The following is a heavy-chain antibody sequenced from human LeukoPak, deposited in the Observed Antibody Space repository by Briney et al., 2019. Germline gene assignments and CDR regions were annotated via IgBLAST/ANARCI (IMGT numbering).Heavy chain of an antibody. CDR2: IYSGGST. D-gene: IGHD3-22*01. V-gene: IGHV3-66*01. J-gene: IGHJ4*02. CDR1: GFTVSSNY. CDR3: ARDSYYDSSGYYLL. Sequence: QSGGSLRLSCAASGFTVSSNYMSWVRQTPGKGLEWVSVIYSGGSTYYADSVKGRFTISRDNSKNTLYLQMNSLRAEDTAVYYCARDSYYDSSGYYLLWGQGTLVTVSS.